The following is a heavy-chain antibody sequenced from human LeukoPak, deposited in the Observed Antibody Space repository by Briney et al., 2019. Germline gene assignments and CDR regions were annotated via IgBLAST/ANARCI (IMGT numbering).Heavy chain of an antibody. CDR2: INPNSGGT. Sequence: ASVKVSCKASGYTFTGYYMHRVRQAPGQGLEWMGWINPNSGGTNYAQKFQGRVTMTRDTSISTAYMELSRLRSDDTAVYYCARDDTAMVTGYYYMDVWGKGTTVTVSS. J-gene: IGHJ6*03. CDR1: GYTFTGYY. V-gene: IGHV1-2*02. CDR3: ARDDTAMVTGYYYMDV. D-gene: IGHD5-18*01.